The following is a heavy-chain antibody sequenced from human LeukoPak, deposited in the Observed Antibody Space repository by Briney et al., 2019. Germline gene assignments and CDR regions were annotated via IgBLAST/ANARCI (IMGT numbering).Heavy chain of an antibody. Sequence: SVKVSCKASGGTFSSYAISWVRQAPGQGLEWMGRIIPIFGTANYAQKLQGRVTITTDESTSTAYMELSSLRSEDTAVYYCAREPITIFGVVIIPLDYWGQGTLVTVSS. CDR1: GGTFSSYA. V-gene: IGHV1-69*05. D-gene: IGHD3-3*01. CDR2: IIPIFGTA. CDR3: AREPITIFGVVIIPLDY. J-gene: IGHJ4*02.